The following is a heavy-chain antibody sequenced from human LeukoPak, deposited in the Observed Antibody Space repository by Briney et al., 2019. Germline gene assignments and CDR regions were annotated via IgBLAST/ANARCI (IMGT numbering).Heavy chain of an antibody. J-gene: IGHJ4*02. D-gene: IGHD3-22*01. Sequence: ASVNVSCKASGGTFSSYAIGWVRQAPGQGLEWMGGIIPIFGTANYAQKFQGRVTITADESTSTAYMELSSLRSEDTAVYYCARASIVRDSSGYYSLDYWGQGTLVTVSS. CDR2: IIPIFGTA. CDR3: ARASIVRDSSGYYSLDY. V-gene: IGHV1-69*13. CDR1: GGTFSSYA.